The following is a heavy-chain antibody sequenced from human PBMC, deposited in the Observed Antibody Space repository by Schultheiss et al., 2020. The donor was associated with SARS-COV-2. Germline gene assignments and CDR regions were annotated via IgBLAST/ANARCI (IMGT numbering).Heavy chain of an antibody. CDR2: IYYSGST. CDR1: GGSISSGGYY. Sequence: LRLSCTVSGGSISSGGYYWSWIRQHPGKGLEWIGYIYYSGSTYYNPSLKSRVTISVDTSKNQFSLKLSSVTAADTAVYYCARGGLLQYYYYYGMDVWGQGTTVTVSS. V-gene: IGHV4-31*03. D-gene: IGHD1-26*01. CDR3: ARGGLLQYYYYYGMDV. J-gene: IGHJ6*02.